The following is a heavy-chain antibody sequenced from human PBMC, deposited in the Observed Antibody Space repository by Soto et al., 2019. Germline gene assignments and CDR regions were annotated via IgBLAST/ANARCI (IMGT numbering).Heavy chain of an antibody. Sequence: SETLSLTCAVSGGSFSGYYWTWIRQPPGTGLEWIGEINHSGSTNYNPSLKSRVTISVDTSKNQFSLKLNSMTAADTAVYYCARHNYGSGSTYFDYWGQGTLVTVSS. CDR3: ARHNYGSGSTYFDY. D-gene: IGHD3-10*01. CDR1: GGSFSGYY. V-gene: IGHV4-34*01. CDR2: INHSGST. J-gene: IGHJ4*02.